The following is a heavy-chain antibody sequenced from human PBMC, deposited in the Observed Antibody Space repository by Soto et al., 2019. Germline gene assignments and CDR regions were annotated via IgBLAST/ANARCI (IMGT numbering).Heavy chain of an antibody. CDR1: GFTFSSYG. CDR3: ANGQYYYDSSGYGTGYY. J-gene: IGHJ4*02. D-gene: IGHD3-22*01. V-gene: IGHV3-30*18. CDR2: ISYDGSNK. Sequence: QVQLVESGGGVVQPGRSLRLCCAASGFTFSSYGMHWVRQAPGKGLEWVAVISYDGSNKYYADSVKGRFTISRDNSKNTLYLQMNSLRAEDTAVYYCANGQYYYDSSGYGTGYYWGQGTLVTVSS.